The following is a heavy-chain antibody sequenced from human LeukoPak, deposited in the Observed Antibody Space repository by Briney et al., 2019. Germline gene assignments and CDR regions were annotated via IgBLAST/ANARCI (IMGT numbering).Heavy chain of an antibody. Sequence: SETLSLTCDVSGYSIRSGSYWGWIRQPPGKGLEWIGCMFHSGDTYHNPSLKSRVTISADTSKNQFSLKLTSVTATDTAVYYCAKVGAYGDYARHDYWGQGTLVTVSS. J-gene: IGHJ4*02. CDR2: MFHSGDT. V-gene: IGHV4-38-2*01. CDR3: AKVGAYGDYARHDY. D-gene: IGHD4-17*01. CDR1: GYSIRSGSY.